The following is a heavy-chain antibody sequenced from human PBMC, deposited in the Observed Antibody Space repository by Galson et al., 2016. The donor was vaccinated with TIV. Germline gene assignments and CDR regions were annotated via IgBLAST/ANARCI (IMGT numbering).Heavy chain of an antibody. CDR1: GFTFSSFG. CDR2: IRYDGSRR. Sequence: SLRLSCAASGFTFSSFGMHWVRQAPGKGLEWVALIRYDGSRRYYADYVKGRFTISRDDSKNTLYLQMNGLRRDDSAVYYCASGVVAHTYYFYGMDVWGQGTTVTVSS. V-gene: IGHV3-30*02. CDR3: ASGVVAHTYYFYGMDV. D-gene: IGHD2-15*01. J-gene: IGHJ6*02.